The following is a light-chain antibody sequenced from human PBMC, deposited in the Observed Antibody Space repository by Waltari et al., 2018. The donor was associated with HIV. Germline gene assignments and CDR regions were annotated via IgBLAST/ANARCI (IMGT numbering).Light chain of an antibody. V-gene: IGLV2-23*01. CDR1: SSDVGSYNL. J-gene: IGLJ3*02. CDR2: EGI. CDR3: CSYAGSSHGV. Sequence: QSALTQPASVSGSPGQSITISCTGSSSDVGSYNLVSWYQQHPGKAPKLIIYEGINRPSWVSNRFSGSKCGNTASLTISGLQAEDEAYYYCCSYAGSSHGVFGGGTKLTVL.